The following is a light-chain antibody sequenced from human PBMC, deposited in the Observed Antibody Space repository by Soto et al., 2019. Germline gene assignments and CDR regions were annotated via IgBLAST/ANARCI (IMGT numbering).Light chain of an antibody. J-gene: IGLJ2*01. CDR1: SSDVGGYNY. CDR3: SSYTSTSTPYVI. CDR2: EVS. Sequence: QSALTQPASVSGSPGQSITISCTGTSSDVGGYNYVSWYLQYPGKAPKLKIYEVSNRPSGVSNRFSGSKSGNTASLTISGLQAEDEGDYYCSSYTSTSTPYVIFGGGTKVTVL. V-gene: IGLV2-14*01.